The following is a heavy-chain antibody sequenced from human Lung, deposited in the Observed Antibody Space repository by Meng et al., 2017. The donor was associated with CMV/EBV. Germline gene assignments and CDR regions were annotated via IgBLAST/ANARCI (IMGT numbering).Heavy chain of an antibody. CDR1: GFTIGNYW. Sequence: GESLKISCAASGFTIGNYWMTWVRQAPGKGLEWLANINEDGSEKNYVDSVKGRFTISRDNAKNLVYLHMNRLRVEDTAVYFCTKLFDYWGQGTRVTVSS. V-gene: IGHV3-7*01. J-gene: IGHJ4*01. CDR2: INEDGSEK. CDR3: TKLFDY.